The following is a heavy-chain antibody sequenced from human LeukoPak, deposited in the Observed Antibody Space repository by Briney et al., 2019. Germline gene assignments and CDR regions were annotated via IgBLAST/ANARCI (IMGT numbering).Heavy chain of an antibody. CDR3: ARTQEAGYSSGWYDSYYYYYMDV. CDR2: IHYTGST. J-gene: IGHJ6*03. Sequence: PSETLSLTCTVSGGSISSYYWSWIRQPAGKGLEWIGYIHYTGSTNYNPSLKSRVTISVDTSKNQFSLKLSSVTAADTAVYYCARTQEAGYSSGWYDSYYYYYMDVWGKGTTVTISS. V-gene: IGHV4-59*01. CDR1: GGSISSYY. D-gene: IGHD6-19*01.